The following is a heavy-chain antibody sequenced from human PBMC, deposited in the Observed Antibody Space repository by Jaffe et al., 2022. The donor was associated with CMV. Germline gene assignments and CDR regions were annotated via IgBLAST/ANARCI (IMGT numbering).Heavy chain of an antibody. Sequence: QVQLVESGGGVVQPGRSLRLSCAASGFTFSSYGMHWVRQAPGKGLEWVAVIWYDGSNKYYADSVKGRFTISRDNSKNTLYLQMNSLRAEDTAVYYCARDKDSSSSGLGYWGQGTLVTVSS. CDR1: GFTFSSYG. J-gene: IGHJ4*02. D-gene: IGHD6-6*01. CDR3: ARDKDSSSSGLGY. V-gene: IGHV3-33*01. CDR2: IWYDGSNK.